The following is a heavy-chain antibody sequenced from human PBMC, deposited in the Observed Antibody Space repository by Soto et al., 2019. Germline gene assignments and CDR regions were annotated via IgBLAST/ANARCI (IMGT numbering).Heavy chain of an antibody. CDR1: GSPLSSNI. D-gene: IGHD2-15*01. J-gene: IGHJ4*02. V-gene: IGHV3-21*01. CDR2: ISSSSSYI. CDR3: ARDLTVVPTTDYFDY. Sequence: VGSLRLSCAGSGSPLSSNIMNSVRQAPRKGLEWVSSISSSSSYIYYADSVKGRFTISRDNAKNSLYLQMNSLSAEDTAVYYCARDLTVVPTTDYFDYWGQGTLVTVS.